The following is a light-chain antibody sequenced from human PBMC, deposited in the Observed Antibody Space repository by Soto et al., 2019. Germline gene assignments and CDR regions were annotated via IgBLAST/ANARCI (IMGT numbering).Light chain of an antibody. V-gene: IGKV3-15*01. CDR3: QQYNNWPYT. Sequence: IVVTQSRATLSVSPGERATLSCRASQSLSSNLAWYQQKPGQAPRLLMYDTSTRATDIPARFSGSGSGTEFTLTISSLQSEDFAVYYCQQYNNWPYTFGQGTKVDIK. CDR1: QSLSSN. J-gene: IGKJ2*01. CDR2: DTS.